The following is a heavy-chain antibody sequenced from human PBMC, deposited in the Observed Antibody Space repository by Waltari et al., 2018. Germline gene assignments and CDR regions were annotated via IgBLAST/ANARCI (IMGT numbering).Heavy chain of an antibody. CDR1: GFTFSSYG. Sequence: QVQLVESGGGVVQPGRSLRLSCAASGFTFSSYGMRWDPQAPGKGLEWVAVIWYDGSNKYYADSVKGRFTISRDNSKNTLYLQMNSLRAEDTAMYYCARSRDYYDSSGHHLFDYWGQGTLVTVSS. CDR3: ARSRDYYDSSGHHLFDY. J-gene: IGHJ4*02. CDR2: IWYDGSNK. V-gene: IGHV3-33*08. D-gene: IGHD3-22*01.